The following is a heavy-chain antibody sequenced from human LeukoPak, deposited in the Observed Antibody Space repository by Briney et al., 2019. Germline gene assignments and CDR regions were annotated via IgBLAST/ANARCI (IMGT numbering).Heavy chain of an antibody. Sequence: SETLSLTCAVHGGSFSGYYWSWIRQPPGKGLEWIGEINHSGSTNYNPSLKSRVTISVDTSKNQFSLKLSSVTAADTAVYYCARGRRYSSSWVPHMDVWGKGTTVTVSS. D-gene: IGHD6-13*01. V-gene: IGHV4-34*01. CDR1: GGSFSGYY. CDR2: INHSGST. J-gene: IGHJ6*03. CDR3: ARGRRYSSSWVPHMDV.